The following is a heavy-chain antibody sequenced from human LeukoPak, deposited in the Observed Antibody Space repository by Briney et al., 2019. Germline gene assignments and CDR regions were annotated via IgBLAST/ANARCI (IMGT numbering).Heavy chain of an antibody. V-gene: IGHV4-59*12. CDR3: ARDRYYYDSSGYYSLDY. D-gene: IGHD3-22*01. Sequence: SETLSLTCTVSGGSISSYYWSWIRQPPGKGLEWIGYIYYSGSTNYNPSLKSRVTISVDTSKNQFSLKLSSVTAADTAVYYCARDRYYYDSSGYYSLDYWGQGTLVTVSS. J-gene: IGHJ4*02. CDR2: IYYSGST. CDR1: GGSISSYY.